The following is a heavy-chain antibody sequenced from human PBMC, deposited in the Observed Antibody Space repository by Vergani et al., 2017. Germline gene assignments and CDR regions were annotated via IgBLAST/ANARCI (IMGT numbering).Heavy chain of an antibody. D-gene: IGHD5-12*01. J-gene: IGHJ4*02. CDR2: ISYDGTQK. Sequence: QVHLVESGGGVVQPGRSLRLSCVVSGYTSSYYGMHWVRQAPGKGLEWVAVISYDGTQKYYADSVKGRFTISRDNSKSTLYLQMNSLRTEDTAVYYCARVDQWLRSSFDYWGQGTLVTVSS. V-gene: IGHV3-30*03. CDR1: GYTSSYYG. CDR3: ARVDQWLRSSFDY.